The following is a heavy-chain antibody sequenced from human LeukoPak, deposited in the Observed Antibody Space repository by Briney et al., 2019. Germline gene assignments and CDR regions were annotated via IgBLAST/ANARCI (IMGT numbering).Heavy chain of an antibody. CDR1: GGSISSYY. V-gene: IGHV4-4*07. J-gene: IGHJ3*02. CDR3: ARLCSGGSCYLGPAFDI. D-gene: IGHD2-15*01. Sequence: SETLSLTCTVSGGSISSYYWSWIRQPAGKGLEWLGRIYTSGSTNYNPSLKSRVTMSVDTSKNQFSLKLSSVTAADTAVYYCARLCSGGSCYLGPAFDIWGQGTMVTVSS. CDR2: IYTSGST.